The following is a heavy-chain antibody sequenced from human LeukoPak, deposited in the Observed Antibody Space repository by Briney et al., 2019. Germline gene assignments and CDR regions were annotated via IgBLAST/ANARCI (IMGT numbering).Heavy chain of an antibody. CDR3: AKGRSGIAAAGLNY. J-gene: IGHJ4*02. Sequence: PGGSLRLSCEASGFTFSSYSMNWVRQAPGKGLEWVSVISGSSDITYYADSVKGRFTISRDNSKNTLYLQMNSLRAEDTAVYYCAKGRSGIAAAGLNYWGQGTLVTVSS. CDR1: GFTFSSYS. V-gene: IGHV3-23*01. D-gene: IGHD6-13*01. CDR2: ISGSSDIT.